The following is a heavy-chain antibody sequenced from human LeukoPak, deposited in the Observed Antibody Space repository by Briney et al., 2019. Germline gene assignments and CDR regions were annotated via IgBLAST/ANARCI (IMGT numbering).Heavy chain of an antibody. CDR2: IYGGGST. CDR3: ARVVRKGFEPLYFDI. D-gene: IGHD3-10*02. J-gene: IGHJ4*01. V-gene: IGHV3-53*01. CDR1: GITVGTNY. Sequence: PGGSLRLSCAASGITVGTNYMTWVRQAPGKGLEWVSHIYGGGSTYYADSVKGRFTISRDNSENTLYLQMTSLRAEDTAVYYCARVVRKGFEPLYFDIWGQGALVTVSS.